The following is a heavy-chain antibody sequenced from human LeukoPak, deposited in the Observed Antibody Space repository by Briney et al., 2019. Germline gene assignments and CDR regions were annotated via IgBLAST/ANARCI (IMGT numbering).Heavy chain of an antibody. CDR1: GFTFSNYW. Sequence: GGSLRLSCAASGFTFSNYWMSWVRQAPGKGLEWVANIKQDGSEKYYVDSVKGRFTISRDNAKNSLYLQMNSLRAEDTAVYYCARDMRYSSSWYYPLGYWGQGTLVTVSS. J-gene: IGHJ4*02. CDR3: ARDMRYSSSWYYPLGY. V-gene: IGHV3-7*01. D-gene: IGHD6-13*01. CDR2: IKQDGSEK.